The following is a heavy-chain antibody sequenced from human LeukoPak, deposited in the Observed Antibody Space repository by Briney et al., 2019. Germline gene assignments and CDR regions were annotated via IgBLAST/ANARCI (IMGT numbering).Heavy chain of an antibody. CDR1: GGSIGTYY. CDR2: IYVTGT. CDR3: ARHIGGGIEDMDV. J-gene: IGHJ6*03. Sequence: SETLSLTCTVSGGSIGTYYWSWVRQSPGTGLEWIGYIYVTGTRYNPYLQRRVTISVDRSRNQFFLKMTSETAADTAVYYCARHIGGGIEDMDVWGRGTKVTVSS. D-gene: IGHD3-16*02. V-gene: IGHV4-59*08.